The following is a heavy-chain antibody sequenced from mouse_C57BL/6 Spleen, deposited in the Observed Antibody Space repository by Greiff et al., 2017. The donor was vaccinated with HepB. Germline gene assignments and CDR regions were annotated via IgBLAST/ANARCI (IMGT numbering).Heavy chain of an antibody. V-gene: IGHV1-80*01. Sequence: QVQLKESGAELVKPGASVKISCKASGYAFSSYWMNWVKQRPGKGLEWIGQIYPGDGDTNYNGKFKGKATLTADKSSSTAYMQLSSLTSEDSAVYFCARPSIYYGNYVDAMDYWGQGTSVTVSS. CDR3: ARPSIYYGNYVDAMDY. CDR1: GYAFSSYW. J-gene: IGHJ4*01. D-gene: IGHD2-1*01. CDR2: IYPGDGDT.